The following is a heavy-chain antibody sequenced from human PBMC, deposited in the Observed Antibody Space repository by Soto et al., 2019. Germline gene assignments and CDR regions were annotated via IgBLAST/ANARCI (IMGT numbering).Heavy chain of an antibody. CDR3: ARDLRWFGESTRAFDI. V-gene: IGHV4-59*01. CDR1: GGSISSYY. D-gene: IGHD3-10*01. CDR2: IYYSGST. Sequence: ASETLSLTCTVSGGSISSYYWSWIRQPPGKGLEWIGYIYYSGSTNYNPSLKSRVTISVDTSKNQFSLKLSSVTAADTAVYYCARDLRWFGESTRAFDIWGQGTMVTV. J-gene: IGHJ3*02.